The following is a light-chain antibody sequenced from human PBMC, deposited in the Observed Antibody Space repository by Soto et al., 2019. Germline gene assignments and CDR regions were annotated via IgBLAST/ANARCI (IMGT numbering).Light chain of an antibody. CDR3: QQYGDSPFT. V-gene: IGKV3-20*01. CDR2: GAS. J-gene: IGKJ1*01. CDR1: QSVISSY. Sequence: LGARSLSPGERANLSCRASQSVISSYLAWYQQKPGQAPSLLIYGASSRATGIPDRFSGRGSGTDFTLTISRLEPEDFALYYCQQYGDSPFTSGQGTKVDIK.